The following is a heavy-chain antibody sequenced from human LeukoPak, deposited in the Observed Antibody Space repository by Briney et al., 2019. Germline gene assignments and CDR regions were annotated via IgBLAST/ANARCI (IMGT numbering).Heavy chain of an antibody. Sequence: GGSLRLSCAASGFTFSSYAMSWVRQAPGKGLEWVSLISGDGGSTYYADSVKGRFTISRDNSKNSLYLQMNSLRTEDTALYYCAKDKYSSSWNGMDVWGQGTTVTVSS. J-gene: IGHJ6*02. V-gene: IGHV3-43*02. CDR1: GFTFSSYA. CDR3: AKDKYSSSWNGMDV. D-gene: IGHD6-13*01. CDR2: ISGDGGST.